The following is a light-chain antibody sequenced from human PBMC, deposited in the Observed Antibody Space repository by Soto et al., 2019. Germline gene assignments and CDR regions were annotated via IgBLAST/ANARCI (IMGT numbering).Light chain of an antibody. V-gene: IGLV1-40*01. J-gene: IGLJ2*01. CDR2: GNT. CDR1: SANIGAGYD. Sequence: QSVLTQPPSVSGAPGQRITISCTGSSANIGAGYDVHWYQQVPGTAPKLLIYGNTNRPSGVPDRFSGSKSGSSASLAITGLRAEDEAHYYCQSYDRSLSGVVFGGGTKVTVL. CDR3: QSYDRSLSGVV.